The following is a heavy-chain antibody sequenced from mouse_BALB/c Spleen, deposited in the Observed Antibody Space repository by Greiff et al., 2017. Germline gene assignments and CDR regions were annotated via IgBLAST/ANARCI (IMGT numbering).Heavy chain of an antibody. J-gene: IGHJ4*01. D-gene: IGHD6-1*01. CDR2: INPDSSTI. Sequence: EVKLLESGGGLVQPGGSLKLSCAASGFDFSRYWMSWVRQAPGKGLEWIGEINPDSSTINYTPSLKDKFIISRDNAKNTLYLQMSKVRSEDTALYYCATLELALYAMDYWGQGTSVTVSS. CDR3: ATLELALYAMDY. V-gene: IGHV4-1*02. CDR1: GFDFSRYW.